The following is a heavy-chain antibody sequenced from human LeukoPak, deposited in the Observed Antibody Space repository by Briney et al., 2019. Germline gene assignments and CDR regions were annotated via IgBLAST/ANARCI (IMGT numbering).Heavy chain of an antibody. CDR3: ARDGGAVAGRYWYFDL. CDR2: IYHSGST. Sequence: PSGTLSLTCAVSGGSISSSNWWSWVRQPPGKGLEWIGEIYHSGSTNYNPSLKSRVTISVDKSKNQFSLKLSSATAADTAVYYCARDGGAVAGRYWYFDLWGRGTLVTVSS. J-gene: IGHJ2*01. V-gene: IGHV4-4*02. D-gene: IGHD6-19*01. CDR1: GGSISSSNW.